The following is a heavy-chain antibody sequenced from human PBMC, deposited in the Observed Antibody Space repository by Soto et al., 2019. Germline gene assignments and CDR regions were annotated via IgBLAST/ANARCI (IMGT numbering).Heavy chain of an antibody. Sequence: EVQLVESGGGLVQPGGSLRLSCVASGFTFSTDSMNWVRRAPGKGLEWVAHISTSGATRYYADSVKGRFTISRDNAKTSLYLQMDSLRNEDTAVYYCVRFFGSGFDYWGQGTLVTVSS. CDR3: VRFFGSGFDY. CDR1: GFTFSTDS. J-gene: IGHJ4*02. V-gene: IGHV3-48*02. CDR2: ISTSGATR. D-gene: IGHD6-19*01.